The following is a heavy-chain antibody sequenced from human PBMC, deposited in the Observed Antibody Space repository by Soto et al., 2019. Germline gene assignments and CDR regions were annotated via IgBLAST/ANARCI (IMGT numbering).Heavy chain of an antibody. V-gene: IGHV1-46*01. D-gene: IGHD5-18*01. CDR3: ARDLTHRYSYGRGYYYGMDV. J-gene: IGHJ6*02. Sequence: RASVKVSCMASGYTFTSYYMHRVRQAPGQGLEWMGIINPSGGSTSYAQKFQGRVTMTRDTSTSTVYMELSSLRSEDTAVYYCARDLTHRYSYGRGYYYGMDVWGQGTTVTVSS. CDR2: INPSGGST. CDR1: GYTFTSYY.